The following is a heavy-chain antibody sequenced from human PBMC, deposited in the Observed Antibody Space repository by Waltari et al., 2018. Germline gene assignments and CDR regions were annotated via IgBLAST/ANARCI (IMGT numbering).Heavy chain of an antibody. CDR2: MNPNRGNT. J-gene: IGHJ6*02. Sequence: QVQLVQSGAEVKKPGASVKVSCKASGYTFTSYDINWVRQATGQGLEWMGWMNPNRGNTGYAQKFQGRVTMTRNTSISTAYMELSSLRSEDTAVYYCATYYDFWSGYFGGGMDVWGQGTTVTVSS. V-gene: IGHV1-8*01. CDR1: GYTFTSYD. CDR3: ATYYDFWSGYFGGGMDV. D-gene: IGHD3-3*01.